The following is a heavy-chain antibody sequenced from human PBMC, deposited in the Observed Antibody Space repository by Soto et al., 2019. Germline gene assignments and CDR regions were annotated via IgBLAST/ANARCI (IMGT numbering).Heavy chain of an antibody. V-gene: IGHV4-30-2*01. Sequence: SETLSLTCAVSGGSISSGGYSWSWIRQPPGKGLEWIGYIYHSGSTYYNPSLKSRVTISVDRSKNQFSLKLSSVTAADTAVYYCARGAVLWFGELPYFDYWGQGTLVTVSS. CDR1: GGSISSGGYS. J-gene: IGHJ4*02. CDR3: ARGAVLWFGELPYFDY. CDR2: IYHSGST. D-gene: IGHD3-10*01.